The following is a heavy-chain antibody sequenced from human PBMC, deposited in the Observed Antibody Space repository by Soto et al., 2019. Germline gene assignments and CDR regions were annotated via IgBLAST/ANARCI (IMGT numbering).Heavy chain of an antibody. J-gene: IGHJ4*02. Sequence: PSETLSLTCTVSGGSISSNYWNSIRQPPGKGLEWIGYIHYSGSTNYNPPLKSRVTISVDTSKNQFSLKLTSVTAADTAVYYCARDSDCSITSCPKGGGPTDYWGQAPLVTGSS. D-gene: IGHD2-2*01. CDR3: ARDSDCSITSCPKGGGPTDY. CDR2: IHYSGST. CDR1: GGSISSNY. V-gene: IGHV4-59*01.